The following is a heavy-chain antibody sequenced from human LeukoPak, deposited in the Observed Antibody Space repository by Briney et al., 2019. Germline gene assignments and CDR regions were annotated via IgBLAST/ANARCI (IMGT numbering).Heavy chain of an antibody. D-gene: IGHD4-17*01. CDR3: AKASYYGDYVGLDY. Sequence: GGSLRLSCAASGFSFSTCSMNWVRQAPGKGLEWVSVIRASFTPYYAESVKGRFTISRDNSKNTLYLQMESLRVEDTAVYYCAKASYYGDYVGLDYWGQGTLVTVSS. J-gene: IGHJ4*02. CDR2: IRASFTP. CDR1: GFSFSTCS. V-gene: IGHV3-23*01.